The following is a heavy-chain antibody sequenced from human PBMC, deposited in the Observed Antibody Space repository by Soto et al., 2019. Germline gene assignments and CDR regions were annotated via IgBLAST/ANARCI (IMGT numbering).Heavy chain of an antibody. CDR1: GYTFTAYY. J-gene: IGHJ4*02. CDR2: INPNSGVT. Sequence: AAVKVSCKASGYTFTAYYMHWVRQAPGQGLEWMGWINPNSGVTNYAQKFQGRVTMTRDTSISTAYMELSSLRSDDTAVYYCARDRSQARDYWGQGTLVTVSS. V-gene: IGHV1-2*02. CDR3: ARDRSQARDY.